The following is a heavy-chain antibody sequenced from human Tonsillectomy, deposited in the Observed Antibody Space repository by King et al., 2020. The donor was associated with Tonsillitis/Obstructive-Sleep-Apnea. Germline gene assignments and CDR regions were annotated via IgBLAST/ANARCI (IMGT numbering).Heavy chain of an antibody. V-gene: IGHV3-48*03. J-gene: IGHJ4*02. CDR3: ARSASYYDSREY. Sequence: EVQLVESGGGLVQPGGSLRLSCAASGFSFSSYEMNWVRQAPGKGLEWVSYISSSGNTIYYADSVKGRFTISRDNAKKSLYLQMDSLRAEDTAVYYCARSASYYDSREYWGRGTLVTVSS. D-gene: IGHD3-22*01. CDR2: ISSSGNTI. CDR1: GFSFSSYE.